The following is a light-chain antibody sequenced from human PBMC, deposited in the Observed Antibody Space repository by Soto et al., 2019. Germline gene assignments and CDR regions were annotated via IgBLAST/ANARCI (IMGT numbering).Light chain of an antibody. V-gene: IGKV1-27*01. CDR1: QGINNY. Sequence: DIQMTQSPSSLYASVGDRVTITCRASQGINNYLAWYQQKPGKVPMLLIKAASTLQSGVPSRIRGSGSGTDFTHTIISLQPEAVATYYCRKYNSAPQTFGQGTKVEI. CDR2: AAS. CDR3: RKYNSAPQT. J-gene: IGKJ1*01.